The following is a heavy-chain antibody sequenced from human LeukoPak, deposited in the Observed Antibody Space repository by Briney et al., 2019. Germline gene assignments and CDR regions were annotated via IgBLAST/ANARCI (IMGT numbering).Heavy chain of an antibody. CDR2: ISSSSSYI. J-gene: IGHJ4*02. V-gene: IGHV3-21*01. CDR3: ASQYSSGLNY. Sequence: GGSLRLSCAASGFTFSSYSMNWVRQAPGKGLEWVSSISSSSSYIYYADSVKGRFTISRDNAKNSLYLQMNSLRAEDTAVYCCASQYSSGLNYWGQGTLVTVSS. CDR1: GFTFSSYS. D-gene: IGHD6-19*01.